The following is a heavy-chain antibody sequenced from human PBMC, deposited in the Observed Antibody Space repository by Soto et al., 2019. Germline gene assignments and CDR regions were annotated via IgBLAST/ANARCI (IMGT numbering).Heavy chain of an antibody. Sequence: EVQLVESGGGLVQPGGSLRLSCAASGFTFSSYWMSWFRQAPGKGLEWVANIKQDGSEGNYVDSVKGRFTISRDNAKNALYLQMNSLSVEDTAVYYCAREIAARLWGKGTTVTVSS. V-gene: IGHV3-7*01. CDR3: AREIAARL. CDR1: GFTFSSYW. D-gene: IGHD6-6*01. CDR2: IKQDGSEG. J-gene: IGHJ6*04.